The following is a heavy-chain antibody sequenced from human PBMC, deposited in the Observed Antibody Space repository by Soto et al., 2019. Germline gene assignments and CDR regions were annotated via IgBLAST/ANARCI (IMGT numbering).Heavy chain of an antibody. CDR2: IRSKAYGGTT. D-gene: IGHD2-15*01. CDR1: GFTFGDYA. J-gene: IGHJ4*02. V-gene: IGHV3-49*03. CDR3: TTGDSGGSGGDY. Sequence: PGGSLRLSCTASGFTFGDYAMSWFRQAPGKGLEWVGYIRSKAYGGTTEYAAPVKGRFTISRDDSKNTAYLQMNSLKTEDTAVYYCTTGDSGGSGGDYWGQGTLVTVSS.